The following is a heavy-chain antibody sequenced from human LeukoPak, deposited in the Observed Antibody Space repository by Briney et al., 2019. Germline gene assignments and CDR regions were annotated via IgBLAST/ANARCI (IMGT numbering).Heavy chain of an antibody. CDR3: ARDVYRSFDY. V-gene: IGHV3-7*01. J-gene: IGHJ4*02. CDR2: IKYDGSEE. Sequence: GGSLRLSCVASGFTFSSSWMNCVRQAPGKGLEWVANIKYDGSEEYYVDSVKGRFTISRDNAQNSLYLQMNNLRAEDTAVYYCARDVYRSFDYWGQGSLVTASS. D-gene: IGHD5/OR15-5a*01. CDR1: GFTFSSSW.